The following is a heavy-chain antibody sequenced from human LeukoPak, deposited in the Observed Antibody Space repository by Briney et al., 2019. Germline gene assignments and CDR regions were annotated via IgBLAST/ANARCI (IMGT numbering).Heavy chain of an antibody. CDR1: GGSVSNTNYY. J-gene: IGHJ4*02. CDR3: ATEDHGLDY. Sequence: SETLSLTCTVSGGSVSNTNYYWSWIRQPPGKGLEWIGEINHSGSTNYNPSLKSRVTISVDTSKNQFSLKLSSVTAADTAVYYCATEDHGLDYWGQGTLVTVSS. V-gene: IGHV4-39*07. CDR2: INHSGST. D-gene: IGHD1-14*01.